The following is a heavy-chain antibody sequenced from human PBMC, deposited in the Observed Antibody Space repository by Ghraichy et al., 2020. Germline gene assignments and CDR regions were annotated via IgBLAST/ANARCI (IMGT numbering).Heavy chain of an antibody. D-gene: IGHD6-19*01. CDR1: GYTFTSYG. V-gene: IGHV1-18*01. CDR2: ISAYNGNT. J-gene: IGHJ6*02. CDR3: ARDRLVDSSGWSPEPYYYYYGMDV. Sequence: ASVKVSCKASGYTFTSYGISWVRQAPGQGLEWMGWISAYNGNTNYAQKLQGRVTMTTDTSTSTAYMELRSLRSDDTAVYYCARDRLVDSSGWSPEPYYYYYGMDVWGQGTTVTVSS.